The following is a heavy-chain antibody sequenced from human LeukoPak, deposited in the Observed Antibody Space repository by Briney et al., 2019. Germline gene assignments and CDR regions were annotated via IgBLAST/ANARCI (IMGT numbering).Heavy chain of an antibody. J-gene: IGHJ4*02. CDR2: IKRDESEK. CDR1: GFTFSSYW. V-gene: IGHV3-7*03. CDR3: ARDSGGALDQ. D-gene: IGHD3-16*01. Sequence: GESLKISCAASGFTFSSYWMAWVRQAPGNGLEWVANIKRDESEKYYADSVKGRFTISRDNAKNSLYLQMNSLSAEDSAVYYCARDSGGALDQWGQGTLVTVS.